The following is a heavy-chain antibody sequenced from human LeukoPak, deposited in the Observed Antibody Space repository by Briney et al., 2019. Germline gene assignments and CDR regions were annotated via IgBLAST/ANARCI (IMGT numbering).Heavy chain of an antibody. D-gene: IGHD2-21*01. V-gene: IGHV1-2*02. Sequence: ASVKVSCKASGYTFTDYYMHWVRQAPGQGLEWMGWINPNSGGTNYAQKFQGRVTMTRDTSISTTYMELSRLRSDDTAVYYCARDGVRCCGGDCHSDYWGQGTLVTVSS. CDR2: INPNSGGT. J-gene: IGHJ4*02. CDR3: ARDGVRCCGGDCHSDY. CDR1: GYTFTDYY.